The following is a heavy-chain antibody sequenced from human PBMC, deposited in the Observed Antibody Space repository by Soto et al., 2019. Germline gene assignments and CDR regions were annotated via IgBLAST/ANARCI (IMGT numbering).Heavy chain of an antibody. CDR3: SCCTNIWASYYCYCIDF. CDR1: GFTFSSYA. J-gene: IGHJ6*02. D-gene: IGHD2-15*01. V-gene: IGHV3-30-3*01. CDR2: ISYDGSNK. Sequence: GGSLRLSCAASGFTFSSYAMHWVRQAPGKGLEGVAVISYDGSNKYYADSVKGRFTISRDNSKNTLYLQMNSLRAEDTAVYYVSCCTNIWASYYCYCIDFWGQGTPVTVSS.